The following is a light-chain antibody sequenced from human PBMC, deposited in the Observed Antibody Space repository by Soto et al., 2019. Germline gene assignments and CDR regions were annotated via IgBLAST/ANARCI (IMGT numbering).Light chain of an antibody. V-gene: IGKV3-20*01. CDR1: QSVSSSY. Sequence: EIVLTQSPGTLSLSPGERATLSCRASQSVSSSYLAWYQQKPGQAPRLLIYGASSRATGIADSFSGSGAGTDFALTISRLEPEDFAVYYCHQYGSSHPYTFGQGTQLEIK. CDR3: HQYGSSHPYT. J-gene: IGKJ2*01. CDR2: GAS.